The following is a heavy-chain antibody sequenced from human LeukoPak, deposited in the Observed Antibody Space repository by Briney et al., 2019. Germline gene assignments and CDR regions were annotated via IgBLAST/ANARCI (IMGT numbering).Heavy chain of an antibody. CDR2: ISSSSSYI. Sequence: GSLRLSCAASGFTFVSYSMNWVRQAPGKGLEWVSSISSSSSYIYYADSVKGRFTISRDNAKNSLYLQMNSLRAEDTAVYYCARVYGSGSYLYFDYWGQGTLVTVSS. CDR1: GFTFVSYS. CDR3: ARVYGSGSYLYFDY. V-gene: IGHV3-21*01. J-gene: IGHJ4*02. D-gene: IGHD3-10*01.